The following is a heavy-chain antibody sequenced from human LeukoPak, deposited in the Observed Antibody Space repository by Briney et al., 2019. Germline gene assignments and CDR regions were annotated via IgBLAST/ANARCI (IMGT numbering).Heavy chain of an antibody. D-gene: IGHD5-24*01. CDR3: PRHVQTTIS. CDR2: IYYSGST. V-gene: IGHV4-39*01. Sequence: SETLSLTCTVSGGSLRSISYCWGWIRQPPGQGLEWIGSIYYSGSTYYNPSLESRVTVSVDTSKNQFSLNLNSVTAADTAVYYCPRHVQTTISWGQGTLVIVSS. J-gene: IGHJ4*02. CDR1: GGSLRSISYC.